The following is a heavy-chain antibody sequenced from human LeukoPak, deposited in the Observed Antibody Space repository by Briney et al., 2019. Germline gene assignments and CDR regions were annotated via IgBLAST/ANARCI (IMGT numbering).Heavy chain of an antibody. Sequence: GGSLRLSCAASGFTVTANYMTWVRQAPGKGLEWVSIIYSGGYTDYADSVKGRFTISRDNSKNTLYIQMNSLRAEDTAVYYCARERVEYQQLVGGNYWGQGTLVTVSS. CDR2: IYSGGYT. V-gene: IGHV3-66*01. J-gene: IGHJ4*02. D-gene: IGHD6-6*01. CDR3: ARERVEYQQLVGGNY. CDR1: GFTVTANY.